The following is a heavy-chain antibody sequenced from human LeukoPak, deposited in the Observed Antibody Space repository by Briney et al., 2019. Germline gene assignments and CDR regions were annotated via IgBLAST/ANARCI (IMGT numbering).Heavy chain of an antibody. J-gene: IGHJ4*02. Sequence: ASVKVSCKASGGTFSSYAISWVRQAPGQGLEWMGGIIPIFGTANYAQKFQGRVTITADESTSTAYMELSSLRSEDTAVYYCARALRWYPASFDYWGQGTLVTVSS. CDR1: GGTFSSYA. D-gene: IGHD4-23*01. CDR3: ARALRWYPASFDY. V-gene: IGHV1-69*13. CDR2: IIPIFGTA.